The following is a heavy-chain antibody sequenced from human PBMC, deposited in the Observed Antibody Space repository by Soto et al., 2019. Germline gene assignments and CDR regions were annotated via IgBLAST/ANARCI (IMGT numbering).Heavy chain of an antibody. D-gene: IGHD2-15*01. CDR2: INHSGST. J-gene: IGHJ4*02. CDR3: ARDRSGYCSGGSCYRRNY. CDR1: GGSFSGYY. Sequence: PSETLSLTCAVYGGSFSGYYWSWIRQPPGKGLEWIGEINHSGSTNYNPSLKSRVTISVDTSKNQFSLKLSSVTAADTALHYCARDRSGYCSGGSCYRRNYWGQGTLVTVSS. V-gene: IGHV4-34*01.